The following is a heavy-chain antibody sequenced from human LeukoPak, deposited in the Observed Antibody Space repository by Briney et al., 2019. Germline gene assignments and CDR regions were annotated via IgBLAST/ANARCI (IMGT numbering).Heavy chain of an antibody. CDR1: GGSFSGYY. J-gene: IGHJ4*02. CDR3: ARGRDYYGSGYIDDY. V-gene: IGHV4-34*01. Sequence: PSETLSLTCAVYGGSFSGYYWSWIRQPPGKGLEWIGEINHSGSTNYNPSLKSRVTISVDTSKNQFSLKLSSVTAADTAVYYCARGRDYYGSGYIDDYWGQGTLVTVSS. CDR2: INHSGST. D-gene: IGHD3-10*01.